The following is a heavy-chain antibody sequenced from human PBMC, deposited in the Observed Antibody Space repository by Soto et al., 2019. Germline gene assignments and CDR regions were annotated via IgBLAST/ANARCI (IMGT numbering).Heavy chain of an antibody. CDR1: GFSLSTSGVG. V-gene: IGHV2-5*01. D-gene: IGHD4-17*01. CDR2: IYWNDDK. Sequence: QITLKESGPTLVKPTQTLTLTCTFSGFSLSTSGVGVGWIRQPPGKALEWLALIYWNDDKRYSPSLKSRLTIPKDTSKNQVVLTMTNMDPVDTATYYCAPYGDYVGWFDPWGQGTLVTVSS. J-gene: IGHJ5*02. CDR3: APYGDYVGWFDP.